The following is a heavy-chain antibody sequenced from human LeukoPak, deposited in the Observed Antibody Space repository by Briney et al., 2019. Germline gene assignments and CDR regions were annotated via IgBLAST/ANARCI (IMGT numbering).Heavy chain of an antibody. V-gene: IGHV3-7*01. CDR1: KFIFSNYW. CDR2: IKKTGSET. J-gene: IGHJ4*02. Sequence: QSGGSLRLSCEASKFIFSNYWMSWVRQAPGKGLEWVAYIKKTGSETYYVDSVKGRFTITRDNARNSVFLQMNSLRAEDTAVYYCVREDGYCSGGNCYSYFDSWGQGTLVTVSS. CDR3: VREDGYCSGGNCYSYFDS. D-gene: IGHD2-15*01.